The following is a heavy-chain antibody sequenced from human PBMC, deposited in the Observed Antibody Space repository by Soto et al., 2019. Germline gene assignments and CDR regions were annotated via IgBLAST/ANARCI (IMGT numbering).Heavy chain of an antibody. V-gene: IGHV3-33*01. CDR2: IWYDGSNK. CDR1: GFTFSSYG. J-gene: IGHJ4*02. CDR3: ARAGYYDSRGPTVNESSTDY. Sequence: PGGSLRLSCAASGFTFSSYGMHWVRQAPGKGLEWVAVIWYDGSNKYYADSVKGRFTISRDNSKNTLYLQMNSLRAEDTAVYYWARAGYYDSRGPTVNESSTDYWGQGTLVTVSS. D-gene: IGHD3-22*01.